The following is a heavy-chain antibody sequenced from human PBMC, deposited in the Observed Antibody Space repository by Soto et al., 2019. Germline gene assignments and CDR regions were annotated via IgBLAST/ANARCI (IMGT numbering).Heavy chain of an antibody. J-gene: IGHJ6*02. CDR3: ARVSWREKYGMDV. CDR2: ITFSGNTV. CDR1: GFTFSDSY. V-gene: IGHV3-11*01. Sequence: PGGSLSLACAASGFTFSDSYMSWIRQAPGKGLEWISYITFSGNTVYYADSLKGRFTTSRDNAKNSLYLQVNRLRAEDTAVYYCARVSWREKYGMDVWGQGTTVTVSS.